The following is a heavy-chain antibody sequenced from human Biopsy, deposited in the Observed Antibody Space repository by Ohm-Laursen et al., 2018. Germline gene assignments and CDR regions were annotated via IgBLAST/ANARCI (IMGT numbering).Heavy chain of an antibody. D-gene: IGHD5-24*01. J-gene: IGHJ4*02. CDR1: GYTFTSYG. CDR2: INTYNGNT. CDR3: ARERGAYKRTDY. V-gene: IGHV1-18*01. Sequence: ASVKVSCKASGYTFTSYGISWVRQAPGQGLEWMGWINTYNGNTNYAQNLQGRVTMTTDTSTSTAYMELRSLRSDDTAVYYCARERGAYKRTDYWGQGTLVTVSS.